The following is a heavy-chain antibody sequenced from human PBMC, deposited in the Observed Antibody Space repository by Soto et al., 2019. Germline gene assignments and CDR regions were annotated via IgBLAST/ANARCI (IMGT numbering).Heavy chain of an antibody. V-gene: IGHV4-59*08. D-gene: IGHD1-26*01. CDR3: ARRYGGNLDY. CDR2: IYYSGGT. J-gene: IGHJ4*02. CDR1: GGSISSYY. Sequence: QVQLQESGPGLVKPSETLSLTCTVSGGSISSYYWSWIRQPPGKGLEWIGYIYYSGGTNYNPSLKSRVTISVDSSKNHFSLKLSSVTAADTAVDYCARRYGGNLDYWGQGTLVTVSS.